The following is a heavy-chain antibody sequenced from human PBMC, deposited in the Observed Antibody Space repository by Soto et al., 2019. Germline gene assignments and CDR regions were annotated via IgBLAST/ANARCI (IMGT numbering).Heavy chain of an antibody. CDR2: ISNSGSTI. D-gene: IGHD3-22*01. CDR1: GFTFSDYY. Sequence: PGGSLRLSCAASGFTFSDYYMSWIRQAPGKGLEWVSYISNSGSTIYYVDSVKGRFTISRDNAKNSLYLQMNSLRAEDTAVYYCARDKRHHYDSTANYYNYGMDVWGQGTTVTVSS. V-gene: IGHV3-11*01. CDR3: ARDKRHHYDSTANYYNYGMDV. J-gene: IGHJ6*02.